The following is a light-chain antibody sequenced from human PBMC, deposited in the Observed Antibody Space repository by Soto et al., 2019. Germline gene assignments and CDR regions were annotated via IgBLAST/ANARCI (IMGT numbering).Light chain of an antibody. J-gene: IGLJ1*01. CDR3: SSYTGSFTYV. V-gene: IGLV2-14*01. CDR1: SSDVGGYDY. Sequence: QSALTQPASVSGSPGQSITISCTGTSSDVGGYDYVSWYQQHPGIAPKLIIYEVSNRPSGVSNRFSGSKSGNTASLTISGLQADDDADDYCSSYTGSFTYVFGTGTKVTVL. CDR2: EVS.